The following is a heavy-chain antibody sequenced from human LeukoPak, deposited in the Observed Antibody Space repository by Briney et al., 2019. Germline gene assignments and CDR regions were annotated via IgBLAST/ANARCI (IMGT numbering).Heavy chain of an antibody. CDR2: IYYSGST. CDR3: ARDRYFGVDHDGFDP. CDR1: GYSISSGFY. Sequence: SETLPLTCTVSGYSISSGFYWGWIRQPPGKGLEWIGSIYYSGSTYYNPSLKSRVTISVDTSKNQFSLKLSSVTAADTAVYYCARDRYFGVDHDGFDPWGQGTLVTVSS. V-gene: IGHV4-38-2*02. J-gene: IGHJ5*02. D-gene: IGHD3-3*01.